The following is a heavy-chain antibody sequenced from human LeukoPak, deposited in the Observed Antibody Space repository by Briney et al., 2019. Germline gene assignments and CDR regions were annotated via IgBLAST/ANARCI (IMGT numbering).Heavy chain of an antibody. D-gene: IGHD3-3*01. CDR3: ARRGLRFLESVKYSWFDP. Sequence: SETLSLACAVYGGSFSGYYWTWIRQPPGKGLEWIGEINHSGSTNYNPSLKSRVTISVDTSKSQFSLKLSSVTAADTAIYFCARRGLRFLESVKYSWFDPWGQGTLVTVSS. CDR1: GGSFSGYY. J-gene: IGHJ5*02. CDR2: INHSGST. V-gene: IGHV4-34*01.